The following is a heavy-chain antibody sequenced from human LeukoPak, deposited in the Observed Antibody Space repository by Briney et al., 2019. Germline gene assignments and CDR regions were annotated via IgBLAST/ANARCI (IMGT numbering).Heavy chain of an antibody. D-gene: IGHD3-3*01. CDR1: GFTFSSYT. CDR3: ARAPLLTTLYYFDY. V-gene: IGHV3-48*04. Sequence: PGGSLRLSCAASGFTFSSYTMNWVRQAPGKGLEWVSYISSSNSTIYYADSVKGRFTISRDNAKNSLYLQMNSLRAEDTAVYYCARAPLLTTLYYFDYWGQGTLVTVSS. J-gene: IGHJ4*02. CDR2: ISSSNSTI.